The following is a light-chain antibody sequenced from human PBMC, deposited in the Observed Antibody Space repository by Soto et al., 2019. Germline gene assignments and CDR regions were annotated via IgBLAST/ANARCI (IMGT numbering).Light chain of an antibody. CDR2: DVS. CDR3: SSETSSSAYVV. CDR1: TSDFGGSNF. V-gene: IGLV2-14*01. Sequence: QSALTQPASVSGPPGQSITISGTGTTSDFGGSNFVSWYQHHPGKAPKLLIYDVSNRPSGVSDRFSGSKSGNTASLTISGLQAEDEADYYCSSETSSSAYVVLGGGTKVTVL. J-gene: IGLJ2*01.